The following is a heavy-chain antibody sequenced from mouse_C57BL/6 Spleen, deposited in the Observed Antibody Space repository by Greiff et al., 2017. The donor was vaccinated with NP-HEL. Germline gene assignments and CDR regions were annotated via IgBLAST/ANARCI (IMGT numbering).Heavy chain of an antibody. D-gene: IGHD1-1*01. V-gene: IGHV1-82*01. CDR2: IYPGDGDT. CDR1: GYAFSSSW. Sequence: VQLQQSGPELVKPGASVKISCKASGYAFSSSWMNWVKQRPGKGLEWIGRIYPGDGDTNYNGKFKGKATLTADKSSSTAYMQLSSLTSEDSAVYLCARWTTVDAMDYWGQGTSVTVSS. J-gene: IGHJ4*01. CDR3: ARWTTVDAMDY.